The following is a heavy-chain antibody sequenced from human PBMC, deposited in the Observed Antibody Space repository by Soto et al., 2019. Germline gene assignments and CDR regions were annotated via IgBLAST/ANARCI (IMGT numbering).Heavy chain of an antibody. J-gene: IGHJ4*02. CDR1: GFTFSSYG. CDR2: IWFDGSKK. V-gene: IGHV3-33*06. Sequence: QVQLVESGGGVVQPGRSLRLSCAASGFTFSSYGMHWVRQAPGKGLEWVAVIWFDGSKKDYADSVKGRFTISRDNSKNTRYLQMNSLGAKDTAVYYCAKDLGYFDYWVQGTLVTVSA. D-gene: IGHD7-27*01. CDR3: AKDLGYFDY.